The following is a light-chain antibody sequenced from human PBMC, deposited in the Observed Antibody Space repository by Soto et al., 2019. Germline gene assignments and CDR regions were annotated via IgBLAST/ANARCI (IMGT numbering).Light chain of an antibody. CDR3: QKWSTDLRV. CDR1: SGHNSYA. J-gene: IGLJ3*02. V-gene: IGLV4-69*01. CDR2: LNSDGSH. Sequence: QSVLTQPPSASASLGASVKLTCTLSSGHNSYAIAWHQQQPEKGPRYLMKLNSDGSHSKGDGIPDRFSGSSSGAERYLTIPSLHSDEEADNYRQKWSTDLRVFGRGPKLTVL.